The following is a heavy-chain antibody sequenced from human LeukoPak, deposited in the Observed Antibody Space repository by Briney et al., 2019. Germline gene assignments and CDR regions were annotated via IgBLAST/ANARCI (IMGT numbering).Heavy chain of an antibody. J-gene: IGHJ6*02. CDR2: IYYSGST. CDR1: GGSISSYY. V-gene: IGHV4-59*01. D-gene: IGHD6-13*01. Sequence: SVTLSLTCTVSGGSISSYYWSWIRQPPGKGLEWIGYIYYSGSTNYNPSLKSRVTISVDTSKNRFSLKLSSVTAADTAVYYCARGRAAAGRYYYYYGMDVWGQGTTVTVSS. CDR3: ARGRAAAGRYYYYYGMDV.